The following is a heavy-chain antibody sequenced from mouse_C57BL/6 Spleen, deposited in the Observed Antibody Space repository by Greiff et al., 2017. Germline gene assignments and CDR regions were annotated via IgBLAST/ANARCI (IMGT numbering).Heavy chain of an antibody. Sequence: QVQLKQSGAELVRPGSSVKLSCKASGYTFTSYWMHWVKQRPIQGLEWIGNIDPSDSETHYNQKFKDKATLTVDKSSSTAYMQLSSLTCEDSAVYYCARGGLRRDYYAMDYWGQGTSVTVSS. D-gene: IGHD2-4*01. CDR2: IDPSDSET. CDR1: GYTFTSYW. J-gene: IGHJ4*01. CDR3: ARGGLRRDYYAMDY. V-gene: IGHV1-52*01.